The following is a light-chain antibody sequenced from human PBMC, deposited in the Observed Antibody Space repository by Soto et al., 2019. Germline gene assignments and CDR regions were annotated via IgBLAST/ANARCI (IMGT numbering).Light chain of an antibody. Sequence: QSVLTQSPSASASLGASVKLTCTLSSGHNNYAIAWHQQQPEKGPRYLMKLDSDGSHTKGDGIPDRFSGSSYGAERYLTISSLPSEDEAAYDCQPWGTGTCVFGGGTKLTVL. CDR2: LDSDGSH. CDR3: QPWGTGTCV. J-gene: IGLJ2*01. V-gene: IGLV4-69*01. CDR1: SGHNNYA.